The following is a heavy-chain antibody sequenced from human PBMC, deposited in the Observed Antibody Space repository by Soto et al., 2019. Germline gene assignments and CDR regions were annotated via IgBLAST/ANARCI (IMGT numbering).Heavy chain of an antibody. CDR1: GFTFSSYW. J-gene: IGHJ6*02. Sequence: EVQLVESGGGLVQPGGSLRLSCAASGFTFSSYWMHWVRQAPGKGLVWVSRINSDGSSTSYADSVKGRFTISRDNAKNTLYLQMNSLRAEDTAVYYCAREPGRGYYDRSGYYYPPYGMDVWGQGNTVTVSS. CDR3: AREPGRGYYDRSGYYYPPYGMDV. V-gene: IGHV3-74*01. D-gene: IGHD3-22*01. CDR2: INSDGSST.